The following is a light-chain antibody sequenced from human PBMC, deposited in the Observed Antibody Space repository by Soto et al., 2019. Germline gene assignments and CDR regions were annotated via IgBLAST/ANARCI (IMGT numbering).Light chain of an antibody. CDR1: QSVSSY. J-gene: IGKJ2*01. Sequence: EIVLTQSPATLSLSPGERATLSCRASQSVSSYLAWYQQKPGQAPRLLIYDASNRATGIPARFSGSGSGTDFTLTISSLEPDDLAVYYCQQRSNWYTFGQGTKLEIK. V-gene: IGKV3-11*01. CDR2: DAS. CDR3: QQRSNWYT.